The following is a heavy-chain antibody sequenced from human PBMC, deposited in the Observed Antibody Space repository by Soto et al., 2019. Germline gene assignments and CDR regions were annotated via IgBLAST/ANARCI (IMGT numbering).Heavy chain of an antibody. CDR2: INPNSGGT. D-gene: IGHD3-22*01. CDR3: ARDGDYYDSRGFLDV. CDR1: GYTFTGYY. J-gene: IGHJ6*02. Sequence: ASVKVSCKASGYTFTGYYMHWVRQAPGQGLEWMGWINPNSGGTNYAQKFQGWVTMTRDTSISTAYMELSRLRSDDTAVYYCARDGDYYDSRGFLDVWGQGTTVTVSS. V-gene: IGHV1-2*04.